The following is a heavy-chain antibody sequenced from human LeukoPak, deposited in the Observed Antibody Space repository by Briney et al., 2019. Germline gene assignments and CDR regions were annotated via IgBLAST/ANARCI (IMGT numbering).Heavy chain of an antibody. CDR2: ISGSGGST. J-gene: IGHJ5*02. D-gene: IGHD1-1*01. Sequence: GGSLRLSCAAAGFTFSTHGMNWVRQAPGKGLEWVSAISGSGGSTYYADSVKGRFTISRDNSKNTMYLQMNSLRAEDTAVYYCAKPAGTPNWFDPWGQGTLVTVSS. CDR3: AKPAGTPNWFDP. V-gene: IGHV3-23*01. CDR1: GFTFSTHG.